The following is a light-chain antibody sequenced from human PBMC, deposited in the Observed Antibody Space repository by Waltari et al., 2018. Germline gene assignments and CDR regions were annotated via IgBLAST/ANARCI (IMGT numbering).Light chain of an antibody. CDR1: QSVGSD. J-gene: IGKJ2*01. Sequence: EIVMTQSPATLSVSPGERATLPCRASQSVGSDLAWYQQKPDRAPNLLIHGSSTRVTGIPARFSGSGSGTEFTLTISSLQSEDFAVYYCQQYNKWPPYTFGQGTKLEIK. V-gene: IGKV3-15*01. CDR2: GSS. CDR3: QQYNKWPPYT.